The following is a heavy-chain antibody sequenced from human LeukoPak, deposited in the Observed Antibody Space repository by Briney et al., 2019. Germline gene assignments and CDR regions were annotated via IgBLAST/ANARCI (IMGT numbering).Heavy chain of an antibody. Sequence: SETLSLTCAVYGGSFSGYYWSWIRQPPGKGLEWIGEINHSVSTNYNPSLKSRVTISVDTSKNQFSLKLSSVTAADTAVYYCARPARDFWSGYYINWFDPWGQGTLVTVSS. V-gene: IGHV4-34*01. CDR2: INHSVST. CDR3: ARPARDFWSGYYINWFDP. D-gene: IGHD3-3*01. J-gene: IGHJ5*02. CDR1: GGSFSGYY.